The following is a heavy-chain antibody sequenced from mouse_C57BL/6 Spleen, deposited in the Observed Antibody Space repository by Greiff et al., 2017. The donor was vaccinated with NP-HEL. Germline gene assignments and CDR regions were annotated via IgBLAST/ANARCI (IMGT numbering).Heavy chain of an antibody. V-gene: IGHV1-52*01. J-gene: IGHJ3*01. Sequence: VQLKQPGAELVRPGSSVKLSCKASGYTFTSYWMHWVKQRPIQGLEWIGNIDPSDSETHYNQKFKDKATLTVDKSSSTAYMQLSSLTSEDSAVYYCARSWGSAWFAYWGQGTLVTVSA. CDR2: IDPSDSET. CDR1: GYTFTSYW. CDR3: ARSWGSAWFAY.